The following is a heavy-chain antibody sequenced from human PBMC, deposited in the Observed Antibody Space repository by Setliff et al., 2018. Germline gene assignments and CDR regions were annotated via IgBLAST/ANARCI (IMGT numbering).Heavy chain of an antibody. Sequence: PGGSLRLSCATSGFIFSGSAIHWVRQASGKGLEWVGRIRSKENSYAPIYAASVKGRFTISRDDSKNTAYLQMNSLKIEDTAVYYCAGAGGNSDYFDYWGQGTLVTVS. D-gene: IGHD2-21*02. CDR2: IRSKENSYAP. V-gene: IGHV3-73*01. CDR1: GFIFSGSA. CDR3: AGAGGNSDYFDY. J-gene: IGHJ4*02.